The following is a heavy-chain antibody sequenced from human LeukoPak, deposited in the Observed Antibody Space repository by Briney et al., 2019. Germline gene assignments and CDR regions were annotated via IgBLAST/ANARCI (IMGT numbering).Heavy chain of an antibody. CDR1: GYSISSGYY. CDR2: IYPTGST. CDR3: ARNRYFDY. V-gene: IGHV4-38-2*02. Sequence: SETLSLTCTVSGYSISSGYYWGWIRQPPGKGLEWIGNIYPTGSTYYNPSLKSRVTISVDTSKNQFSLKLSSVTAADTAVYYCARNRYFDYWGQGTLVTVSS. J-gene: IGHJ4*02.